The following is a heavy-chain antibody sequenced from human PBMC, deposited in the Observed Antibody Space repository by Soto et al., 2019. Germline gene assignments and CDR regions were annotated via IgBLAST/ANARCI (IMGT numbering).Heavy chain of an antibody. CDR2: IYYSGST. CDR1: GGSISSSSYY. CDR3: ARLPSGYVSY. J-gene: IGHJ4*02. V-gene: IGHV4-39*01. Sequence: SETLSLTCTVSGGSISSSSYYWGWIRQPPGKGLEWIGSIYYSGSTYYNPSLKSRVTISVDTSKNQFSLKLSSVTAADTAVYYCARLPSGYVSYWGQGTLVTVSS. D-gene: IGHD5-12*01.